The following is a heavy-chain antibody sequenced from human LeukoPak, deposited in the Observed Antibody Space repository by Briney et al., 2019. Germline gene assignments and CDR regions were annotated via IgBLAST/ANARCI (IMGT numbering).Heavy chain of an antibody. D-gene: IGHD6-19*01. CDR3: ARPYSSGWYEFDY. CDR2: ISSSGSTI. Sequence: GGSLRLSCAASGFTFSSYEMNWVRQAPGKGLEWASYISSSGSTIYYADSVKGRFTISRDNAKNSLYLQMNSLRAEDTAVYYCARPYSSGWYEFDYWGQGTLVTVSS. CDR1: GFTFSSYE. J-gene: IGHJ4*02. V-gene: IGHV3-48*03.